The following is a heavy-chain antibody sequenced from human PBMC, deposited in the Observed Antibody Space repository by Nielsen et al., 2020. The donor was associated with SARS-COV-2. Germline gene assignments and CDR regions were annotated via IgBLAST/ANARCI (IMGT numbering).Heavy chain of an antibody. Sequence: SETLSLTCVVYGESFSDNKWNWVRQPPGKGLEWSGETDHSASTSYNPSLKRRVTMSVDTSKNQFSLTLDSVTAADTAVYFCARGKRSYSGTFLSLYYYYYMDVWGKGTTVTVSS. CDR2: TDHSAST. D-gene: IGHD1-14*01. V-gene: IGHV4-34*01. CDR3: ARGKRSYSGTFLSLYYYYYMDV. J-gene: IGHJ6*03. CDR1: GESFSDNK.